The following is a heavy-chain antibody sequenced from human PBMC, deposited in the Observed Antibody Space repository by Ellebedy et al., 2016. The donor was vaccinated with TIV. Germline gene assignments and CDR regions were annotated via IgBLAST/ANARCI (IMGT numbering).Heavy chain of an antibody. D-gene: IGHD3-10*01. CDR1: GGSISSSSYY. Sequence: MPSETLSLTCTVSGGSISSSSYYWGWIRQPPGKGLEWIGSIYYSGTTYYNPSLKSRVTISVDTSKNQFSLKLSSVTAADTAVYYCARHGLSGIPVVDYWGQGTLVTVSS. J-gene: IGHJ4*02. CDR2: IYYSGTT. CDR3: ARHGLSGIPVVDY. V-gene: IGHV4-39*01.